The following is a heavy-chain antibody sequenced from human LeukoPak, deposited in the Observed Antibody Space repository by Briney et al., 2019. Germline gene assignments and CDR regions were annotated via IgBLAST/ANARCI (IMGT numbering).Heavy chain of an antibody. D-gene: IGHD2-15*01. CDR1: GITLSNYG. V-gene: IGHV3-48*02. J-gene: IGHJ6*03. Sequence: GSLRLSCAVSGITLSNYGMSWVRQAPGRGLEWISHIPNGGNAIYYADSVKGRFTISRDNAKESLSLQMSSLRDDDTAVYYCARMSSRSFFYYMDVWGKGTTVTVSS. CDR3: ARMSSRSFFYYMDV. CDR2: IPNGGNAI.